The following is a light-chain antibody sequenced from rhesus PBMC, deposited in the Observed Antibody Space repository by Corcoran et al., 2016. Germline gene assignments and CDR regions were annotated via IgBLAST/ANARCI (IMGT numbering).Light chain of an antibody. J-gene: IGKJ1*01. CDR3: QKYRTSPWT. V-gene: IGKV3S9*01. Sequence: EIVMTQSPATLSLSPGETATLSCRASQSVSSYVAWYQQKPEQAPRHLIYGASSRATGIPDRFSGSGSGTDFTLIISSLQPEDCVVDYWQKYRTSPWTFGQGTKVEIK. CDR1: QSVSSY. CDR2: GAS.